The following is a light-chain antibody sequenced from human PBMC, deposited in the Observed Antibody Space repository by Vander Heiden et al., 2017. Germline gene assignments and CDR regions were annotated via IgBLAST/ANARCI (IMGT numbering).Light chain of an antibody. CDR3: QQYNTWPYT. V-gene: IGKV3-15*01. CDR2: GAS. J-gene: IGKJ2*01. CDR1: QSVSSN. Sequence: IVLTPSPATLSVSPGERATLACRASQSVSSNLAWYQQKPGQAPRLLIYGASTRATGIPARFSGSGSGTEFTLTISSLHSEDFAVYYCQQYNTWPYTFGQGTKLEIK.